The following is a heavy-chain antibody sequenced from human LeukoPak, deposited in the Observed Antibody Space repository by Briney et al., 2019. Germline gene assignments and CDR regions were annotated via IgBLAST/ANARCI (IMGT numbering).Heavy chain of an antibody. CDR3: ARAPPRLDGYILYY. D-gene: IGHD5-24*01. J-gene: IGHJ4*02. V-gene: IGHV1-69*04. CDR2: MIPTTGLA. Sequence: ASVEVSCKASGGTFTNLAISWVRQPPGQGLEWMGRMIPTTGLANYAQKFQGRVTTTADKPTSTTYMELSSLRSEDTAVYYCARAPPRLDGYILYYWGQGTLVTVSS. CDR1: GGTFTNLA.